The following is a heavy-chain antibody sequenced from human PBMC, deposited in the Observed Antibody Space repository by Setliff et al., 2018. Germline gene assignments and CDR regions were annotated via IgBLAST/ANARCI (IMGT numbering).Heavy chain of an antibody. CDR2: INHSGST. Sequence: SETLSLTCAVSGASFSDYYWTWIRQSPGKGLEWIGEINHSGSTNYNPSLKSRVTISVDTSKNQFSLKLSSVTAADTAVYYCARGLHSGTYWGTRPLGLDYWGQGSLVTVSS. CDR3: ARGLHSGTYWGTRPLGLDY. D-gene: IGHD1-26*01. V-gene: IGHV4-34*01. J-gene: IGHJ4*02. CDR1: GASFSDYY.